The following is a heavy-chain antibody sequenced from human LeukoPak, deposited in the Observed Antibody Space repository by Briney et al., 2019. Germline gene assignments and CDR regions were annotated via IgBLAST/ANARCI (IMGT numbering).Heavy chain of an antibody. CDR3: ARRRKLYGYSSGWYYWFDP. CDR1: GGSISSSSYY. D-gene: IGHD6-19*01. CDR2: IYYSGST. V-gene: IGHV4-39*07. J-gene: IGHJ5*02. Sequence: PSETLSLTCTVSGGSISSSSYYWGWIRQPPGKGLEWIGSIYYSGSTNYNPSLKSRVTMSVDTSKNQFSLKLSSVTAADTAVYYCARRRKLYGYSSGWYYWFDPWGQGTLVTVSS.